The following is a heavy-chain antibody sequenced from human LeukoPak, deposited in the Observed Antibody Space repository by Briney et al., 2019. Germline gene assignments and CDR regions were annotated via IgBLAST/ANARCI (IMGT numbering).Heavy chain of an antibody. CDR2: ISGSGGTI. D-gene: IGHD3-10*01. CDR3: AREGGYYGSGSYSVYYYGMDV. J-gene: IGHJ6*02. CDR1: GFTFSSYE. V-gene: IGHV3-48*03. Sequence: PGGSLRLSCAASGFTFSSYEMNWVRQAPGKGLEWVSYISGSGGTIYYADSVKGRFTISRDNAKNSLYLQMNSLRAEDTAVYYCAREGGYYGSGSYSVYYYGMDVWGQGTTVTVSS.